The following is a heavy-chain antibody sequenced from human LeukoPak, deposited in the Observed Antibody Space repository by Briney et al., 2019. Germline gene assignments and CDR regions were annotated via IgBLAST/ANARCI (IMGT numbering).Heavy chain of an antibody. J-gene: IGHJ4*02. D-gene: IGHD6-13*01. Sequence: SETLSLTCTVSGDSISSYYWSWTRQPPGKRLEWIGYIYHSGSTNYNPSLKSRVTISADTSKDQFSLKLASVTAADTAVYYCATGYSSTWYYFDYWGQGTLVTVSS. CDR2: IYHSGST. CDR3: ATGYSSTWYYFDY. V-gene: IGHV4-59*01. CDR1: GDSISSYY.